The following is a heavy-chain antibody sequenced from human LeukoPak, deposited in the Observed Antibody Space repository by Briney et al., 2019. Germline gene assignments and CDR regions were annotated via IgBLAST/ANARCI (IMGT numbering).Heavy chain of an antibody. J-gene: IGHJ5*02. V-gene: IGHV3-23*01. D-gene: IGHD3-10*01. Sequence: GGSLRLSCAASGFTFSSYAMSWVRQAPGKGLEWVSDISGRGGSKYYADSVKGRFTISRDNSKNTPYLQMNSLRAEDTAVYYCAKDRLRITMVRGVIGINWFDPWGQGTLVTVSS. CDR2: ISGRGGSK. CDR3: AKDRLRITMVRGVIGINWFDP. CDR1: GFTFSSYA.